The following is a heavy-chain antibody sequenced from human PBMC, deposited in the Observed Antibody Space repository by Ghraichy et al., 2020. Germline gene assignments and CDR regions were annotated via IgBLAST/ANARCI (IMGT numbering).Heavy chain of an antibody. Sequence: SETLSLTCAVYGGSFSGYYWSWIRQPPGKGLEWIGEINHSGSTNYNPSLKSRVTISVDTSKNQFSLKLSSVTAADTAVYYCARDRKLRYFDWPSQRSFDYWGQGTLVTVSS. J-gene: IGHJ4*02. V-gene: IGHV4-34*01. CDR1: GGSFSGYY. D-gene: IGHD3-9*01. CDR3: ARDRKLRYFDWPSQRSFDY. CDR2: INHSGST.